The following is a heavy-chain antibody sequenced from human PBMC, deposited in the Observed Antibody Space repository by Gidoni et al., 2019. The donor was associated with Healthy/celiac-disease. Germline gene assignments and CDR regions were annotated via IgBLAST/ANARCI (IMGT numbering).Heavy chain of an antibody. CDR3: AREARPDTAMVETFDY. Sequence: QVQLVESGGGVVQPGRSLRLSCAASGFTFSSYGMHWVRQAPVKGLEWVAVIWYDGSNKYYADSVKGRFTISRDNSKNTLYLQMNSLRAEDTAVYYCAREARPDTAMVETFDYWGQGTLVTVSS. CDR1: GFTFSSYG. J-gene: IGHJ4*02. D-gene: IGHD5-18*01. V-gene: IGHV3-33*01. CDR2: IWYDGSNK.